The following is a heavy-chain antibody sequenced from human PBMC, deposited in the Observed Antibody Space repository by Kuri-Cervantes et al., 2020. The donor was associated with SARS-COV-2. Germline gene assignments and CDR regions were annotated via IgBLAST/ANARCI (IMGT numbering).Heavy chain of an antibody. Sequence: SVKVSCKASGGTFSSYAISWVRQAPGQGLEWMGRIIPILGTANYAQKFQGRVTITADKSTSTAYMELSSLRSEDTAVYYCARDFIAAAGIDYWAREPWSPSPQ. CDR3: ARDFIAAAGIDY. J-gene: IGHJ4*02. D-gene: IGHD6-13*01. V-gene: IGHV1-69*04. CDR1: GGTFSSYA. CDR2: IIPILGTA.